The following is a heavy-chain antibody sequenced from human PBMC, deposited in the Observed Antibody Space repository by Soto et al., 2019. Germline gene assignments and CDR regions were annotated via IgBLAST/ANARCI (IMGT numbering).Heavy chain of an antibody. Sequence: DVQLVESGGALVQPGGSLRLSCVGSGFTFSSFDMNWVRQAPGKGLEWISYISSRGISTYYADSVKGRFTISRDNAEHSLFLQMNSLRVEDTAVYYCSRALTHYYDTSGPAFGYWGQGTLLTVSS. CDR3: SRALTHYYDTSGPAFGY. J-gene: IGHJ4*02. V-gene: IGHV3-48*03. CDR1: GFTFSSFD. D-gene: IGHD3-22*01. CDR2: ISSRGIST.